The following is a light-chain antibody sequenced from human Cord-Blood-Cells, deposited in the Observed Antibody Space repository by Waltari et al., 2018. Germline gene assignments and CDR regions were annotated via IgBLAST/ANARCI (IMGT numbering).Light chain of an antibody. Sequence: QSALTQPASVSGSPGQSITISCTGTSSDVGSYNLVSWYQQHPGKAPKLMFYEGSKRPSGVSPRFAGSKSGNTASLTISGLQAEDEADYYCCSYAGSSTWVFGGGTKLTVL. CDR3: CSYAGSSTWV. CDR1: SSDVGSYNL. J-gene: IGLJ3*02. V-gene: IGLV2-23*01. CDR2: EGS.